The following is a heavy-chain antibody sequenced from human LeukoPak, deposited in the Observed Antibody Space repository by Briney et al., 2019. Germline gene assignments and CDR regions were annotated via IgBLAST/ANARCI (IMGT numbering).Heavy chain of an antibody. Sequence: PSQTLSLTCTVSGGSISSGGYYWSWIRQPPGKGLEWIGYIYHSGSTNYNPSLKSRVTISVDKSKNQFSLKLSSVTAADTAVYYCARVRTDEAAAVFDYWGQGTLVTVSS. CDR1: GGSISSGGYY. D-gene: IGHD6-13*01. CDR2: IYHSGST. V-gene: IGHV4-30-2*01. CDR3: ARVRTDEAAAVFDY. J-gene: IGHJ4*02.